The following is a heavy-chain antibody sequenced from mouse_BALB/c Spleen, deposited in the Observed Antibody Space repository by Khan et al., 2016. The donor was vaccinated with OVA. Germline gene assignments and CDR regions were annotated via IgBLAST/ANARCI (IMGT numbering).Heavy chain of an antibody. Sequence: VQLQESGPGLVAPSQSLSITCTVSGFPLSRYSVHWVRQPPGKGLEWLGMIWAGGSTDYNSALKSRLSISKDNSKSQLFLKMNSLQTDDTAIYXCVRSREGGSYWYFDVRGAGTTVTVSS. CDR1: GFPLSRYS. CDR3: VRSREGGSYWYFDV. CDR2: IWAGGST. D-gene: IGHD3-3*01. V-gene: IGHV2-6-4*01. J-gene: IGHJ1*01.